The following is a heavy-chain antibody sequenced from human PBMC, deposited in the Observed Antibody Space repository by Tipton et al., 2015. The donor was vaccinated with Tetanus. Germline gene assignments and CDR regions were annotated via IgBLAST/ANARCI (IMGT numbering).Heavy chain of an antibody. D-gene: IGHD3-16*01. CDR1: VGAIIDSY. Sequence: LRLSCTVSVGAIIDSYWGWIRQSPGKGLEWIGYIYYSGSTNYNPSLKSRVTISVDTSKNQFSLKLSSVTAADTAVYYCARAKRGHAFDIWGQGTMVTVSS. CDR2: IYYSGST. J-gene: IGHJ3*02. V-gene: IGHV4-59*12. CDR3: ARAKRGHAFDI.